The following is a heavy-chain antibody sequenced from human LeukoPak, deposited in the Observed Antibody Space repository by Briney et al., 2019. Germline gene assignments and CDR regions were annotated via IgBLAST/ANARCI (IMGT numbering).Heavy chain of an antibody. J-gene: IGHJ4*02. D-gene: IGHD3-10*01. Sequence: SGGSLRLSCAASGFTFSSYAMSWVRQAPGKGLEWVSAISGSGGSTYYADSVKGRFTISRDNSKNTLYLQMNSLRAEDTAVYYCAKDIRVLLWFGELSHWGQGTLVTVSS. CDR2: ISGSGGST. CDR3: AKDIRVLLWFGELSH. CDR1: GFTFSSYA. V-gene: IGHV3-23*01.